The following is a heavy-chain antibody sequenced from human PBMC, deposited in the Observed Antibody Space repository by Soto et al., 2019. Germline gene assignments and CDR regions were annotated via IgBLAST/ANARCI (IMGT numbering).Heavy chain of an antibody. V-gene: IGHV1-69*01. CDR1: GGTFSSYA. D-gene: IGHD3-9*01. CDR2: IIPIFGTA. CDR3: ARPRVEILTVYPNWFDP. Sequence: QVQLVQSGAEVKKPGSSVKVSCTASGGTFSSYAISWVRQDPGQGLEWMGGIIPIFGTANYAQKFQGRVTITADESTSTAYMELSSLRSEDTALYYCARPRVEILTVYPNWFDPWGQGTLVTVSS. J-gene: IGHJ5*02.